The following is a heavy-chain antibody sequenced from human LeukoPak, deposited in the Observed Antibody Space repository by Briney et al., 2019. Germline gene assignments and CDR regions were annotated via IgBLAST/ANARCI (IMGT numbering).Heavy chain of an antibody. CDR1: GFTFSSHS. CDR2: ISSSSSYI. CDR3: AMDGYCSSTSCYKRY. D-gene: IGHD2-2*02. Sequence: GGSLRLSCAASGFTFSSHSMNWVRQAPGKGLEWVSSISSSSSYIYYADSVKGRFTISRDNAKNSLYLQMNSLRAEDTAVYYCAMDGYCSSTSCYKRYWGQGTLVTVSS. J-gene: IGHJ4*02. V-gene: IGHV3-21*01.